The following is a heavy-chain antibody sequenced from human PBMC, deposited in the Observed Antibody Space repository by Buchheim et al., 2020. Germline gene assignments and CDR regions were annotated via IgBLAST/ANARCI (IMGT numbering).Heavy chain of an antibody. Sequence: QVQLVESGGGVVQPGRSLRLSCAASGFTFSSYGMHWVRQAPGKGLEWVAVIWYDGSNKYYAYSVKGRFTISRDNSKNPLFLKMNSLRAEDTAVYYCARDRGIAAAGTSYYYGMDVWGQGTT. J-gene: IGHJ6*02. V-gene: IGHV3-33*01. CDR3: ARDRGIAAAGTSYYYGMDV. D-gene: IGHD6-13*01. CDR2: IWYDGSNK. CDR1: GFTFSSYG.